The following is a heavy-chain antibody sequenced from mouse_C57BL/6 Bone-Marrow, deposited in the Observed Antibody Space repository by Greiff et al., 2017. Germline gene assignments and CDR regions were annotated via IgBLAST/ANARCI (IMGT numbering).Heavy chain of an antibody. Sequence: EVKVVESGGGLVKPGASLKLSCAASGFTFTSYAMSWVRQTPEQRLEWVATISDGGSYTYYPDNVKGRFTISRDNAKNNLYLQMSNLKSEDTAMYYCARLNWDYAMDYWGQGTSVTVSS. CDR3: ARLNWDYAMDY. J-gene: IGHJ4*01. V-gene: IGHV5-4*03. CDR1: GFTFTSYA. D-gene: IGHD4-1*01. CDR2: ISDGGSYT.